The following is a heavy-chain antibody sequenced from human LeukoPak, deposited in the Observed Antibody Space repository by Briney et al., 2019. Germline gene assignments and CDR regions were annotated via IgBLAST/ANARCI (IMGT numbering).Heavy chain of an antibody. Sequence: GGSLRLSFAASGSTFSSNAMSWFPKAQGKGLEWVSAISGSGGSTYYADSVKGRFTISRDNSKNTLYLQMNSLRAEDTAVYYCARQVVAATRYFDYWGQGAQVTVSA. V-gene: IGHV3-23*01. J-gene: IGHJ4*02. CDR2: ISGSGGST. CDR1: GSTFSSNA. CDR3: ARQVVAATRYFDY. D-gene: IGHD2-15*01.